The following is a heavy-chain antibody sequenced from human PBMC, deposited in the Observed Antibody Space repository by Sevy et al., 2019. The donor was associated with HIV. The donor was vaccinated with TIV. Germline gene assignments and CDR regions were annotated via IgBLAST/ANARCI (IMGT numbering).Heavy chain of an antibody. V-gene: IGHV3-7*03. D-gene: IGHD2-2*01. Sequence: GGSLRLSCAASGFTFSTYWMSWVRQAPGKGLEWVANIKKDGSEKYYVDSVKGRFTISRHNAKNSLYLQMNSLRVEDTALYYCARDCSSTSCRWGLDVWGQGTSVTVSS. CDR1: GFTFSTYW. J-gene: IGHJ6*02. CDR3: ARDCSSTSCRWGLDV. CDR2: IKKDGSEK.